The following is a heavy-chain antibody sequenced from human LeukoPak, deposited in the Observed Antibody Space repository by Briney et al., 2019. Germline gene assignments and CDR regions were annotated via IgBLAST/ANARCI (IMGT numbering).Heavy chain of an antibody. J-gene: IGHJ4*02. V-gene: IGHV3-23*01. CDR2: ISGSGGST. Sequence: VGSLRLSCAASGFTFSSYAMSWVRQAPGKGLEWVSTISGSGGSTYYADSVKGRFTISRDNSKNTLFLQMSSLRAEDTAIYYCAKAANYYGSGSYYNHFDYWGQGTLVTVSS. CDR1: GFTFSSYA. CDR3: AKAANYYGSGSYYNHFDY. D-gene: IGHD3-10*01.